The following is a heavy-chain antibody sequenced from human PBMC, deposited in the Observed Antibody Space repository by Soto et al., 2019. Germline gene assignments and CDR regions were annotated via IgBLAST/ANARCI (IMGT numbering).Heavy chain of an antibody. D-gene: IGHD6-19*01. V-gene: IGHV1-69*06. CDR1: GDSFSTLG. J-gene: IGHJ4*02. CDR2: IIPMFGKG. CDR3: ATAHSSGWYFFAY. Sequence: QVQLVQSGAEVRKPGSSVQVSCKASGDSFSTLGINWVRQAPGQGLEWMGGIIPMFGKGRYAQRFQGRATHTADKSTSTAYMELSSLRSDDTAVYYCATAHSSGWYFFAYWGQGSLVTVSS.